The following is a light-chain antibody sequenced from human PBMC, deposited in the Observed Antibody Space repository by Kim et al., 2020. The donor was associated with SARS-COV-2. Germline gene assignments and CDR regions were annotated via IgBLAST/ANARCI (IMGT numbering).Light chain of an antibody. CDR2: DVS. Sequence: SITISCAGTSSGVGAYNYVSWYLQHPGKAPKLMIYDVSKRPSGVSSRFSASKSGNTASLTISGLQAGDEADYFCSSFTSSSTYWVFGGGTKLTVL. V-gene: IGLV2-14*03. J-gene: IGLJ3*02. CDR3: SSFTSSSTYWV. CDR1: SSGVGAYNY.